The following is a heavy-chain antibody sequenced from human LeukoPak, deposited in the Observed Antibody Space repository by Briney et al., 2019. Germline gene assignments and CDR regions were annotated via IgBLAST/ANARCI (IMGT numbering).Heavy chain of an antibody. Sequence: GGSLRLSCAASGFTFSGSAMHWVRQASGKGLEWVGRIRSKANSYATAYAAAVESRVTISRDDTKNTAYLQMNSLKTEDTAVYYCTRPRWGYYDSSGYNDAFDIWGQGTMVTVSS. CDR3: TRPRWGYYDSSGYNDAFDI. V-gene: IGHV3-73*01. CDR2: IRSKANSYAT. J-gene: IGHJ3*02. D-gene: IGHD3-22*01. CDR1: GFTFSGSA.